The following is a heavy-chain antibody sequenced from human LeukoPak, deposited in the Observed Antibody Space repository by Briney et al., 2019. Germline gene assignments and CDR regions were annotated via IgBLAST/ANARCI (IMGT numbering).Heavy chain of an antibody. V-gene: IGHV3-23*01. CDR1: GFTFSSYA. Sequence: PGGPLRLSCAASGFTFSSYAMSWVRQAPGKGLEWVSAISGSGGSTYYADSVKGRFTISRDNSKNTLYLQMNSLRAEDAAVYYCAKGFGGYCSSTSCPSDLWGQGTLVTVSS. D-gene: IGHD2-2*01. J-gene: IGHJ5*02. CDR2: ISGSGGST. CDR3: AKGFGGYCSSTSCPSDL.